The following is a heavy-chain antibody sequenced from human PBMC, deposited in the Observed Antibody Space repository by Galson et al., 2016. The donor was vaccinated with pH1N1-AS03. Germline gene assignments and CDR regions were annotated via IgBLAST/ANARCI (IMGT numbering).Heavy chain of an antibody. V-gene: IGHV3-23*01. D-gene: IGHD6-13*01. Sequence: SLRLSCAASGFTFSSYAMNWVHQAPGKGLEWVSAISNSGGTTYYADSVKGRFTISRDNSKNTLYLQMNSLRAEDTAVYYCAKASAAAGTRTFDYWGQGTLVTVSS. J-gene: IGHJ4*02. CDR2: ISNSGGTT. CDR3: AKASAAAGTRTFDY. CDR1: GFTFSSYA.